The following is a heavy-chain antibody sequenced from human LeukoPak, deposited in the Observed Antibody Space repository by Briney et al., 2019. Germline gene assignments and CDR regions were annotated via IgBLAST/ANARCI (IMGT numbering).Heavy chain of an antibody. V-gene: IGHV3-33*01. CDR3: ASVRRYYDSSGQFDY. J-gene: IGHJ4*02. Sequence: GGSLRLSCAASGFTFSSYGMHWVRQAPGKGLEWVAVIWYDGSNKYYADSVKGRFTISRDNSKNTLYLQMNSLRAEDTAVYYCASVRRYYDSSGQFDYWGQGTLVTVSS. CDR1: GFTFSSYG. CDR2: IWYDGSNK. D-gene: IGHD3-22*01.